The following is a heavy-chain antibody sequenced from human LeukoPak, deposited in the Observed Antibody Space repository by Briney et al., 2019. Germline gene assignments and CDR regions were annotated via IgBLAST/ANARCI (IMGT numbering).Heavy chain of an antibody. D-gene: IGHD3-10*01. J-gene: IGHJ6*03. CDR1: GDSISSFH. CDR3: ARDGVTMVRGVKVLDYYYYYMDV. V-gene: IGHV4-4*07. Sequence: SETLSLTCTVSGDSISSFHWSWIRQPAGKGLEWIGRIYTSGSTNYNPSLKSRVTISVDTSKNQFSLKLSSVTAEDTAVYYCARDGVTMVRGVKVLDYYYYYMDVWGKGTTVTISS. CDR2: IYTSGST.